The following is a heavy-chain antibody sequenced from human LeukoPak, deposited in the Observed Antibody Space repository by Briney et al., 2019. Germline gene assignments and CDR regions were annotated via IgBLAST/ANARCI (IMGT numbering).Heavy chain of an antibody. D-gene: IGHD2-15*01. J-gene: IGHJ6*03. CDR2: MNPNNGNT. CDR3: ARLLRVAATRKNYYYYYMDV. CDR1: GYTFTSYD. V-gene: IGHV1-18*01. Sequence: ASVKVSCKASGYTFTSYDINWVRQATGQGLEWMGWMNPNNGNTNYAQKLQGRVTMTTDTSTSTAYMELRSLRSDDTAVYYCARLLRVAATRKNYYYYYMDVWGKGTTVTVSS.